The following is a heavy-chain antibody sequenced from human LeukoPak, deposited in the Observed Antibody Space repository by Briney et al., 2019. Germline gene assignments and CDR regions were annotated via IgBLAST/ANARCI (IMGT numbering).Heavy chain of an antibody. J-gene: IGHJ4*02. CDR3: TRAVAGHPD. Sequence: SETLSLTCAVSGVPFSNYYWSWVRQSPTKGLEWIGEINHSGYTNYNPSLKSRVTISIDKSKNQFSLMVTSMNAADTGVYYCTRAVAGHPDWGQGTLVTVSS. CDR1: GVPFSNYY. D-gene: IGHD6-19*01. CDR2: INHSGYT. V-gene: IGHV4-34*01.